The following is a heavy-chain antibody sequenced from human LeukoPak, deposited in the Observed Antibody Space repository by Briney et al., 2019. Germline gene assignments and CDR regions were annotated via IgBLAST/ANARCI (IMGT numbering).Heavy chain of an antibody. J-gene: IGHJ3*02. CDR1: GYTLTSYD. V-gene: IGHV1-8*01. D-gene: IGHD6-19*01. CDR3: TRASSGWYLDDPDAFDI. Sequence: APVKVSCKASGYTLTSYDINWVRQATGQGLEWMGWMNPNSGRTGYAQNFQGRITITRNTSISTAYMELSSLRSEDTAVYYCTRASSGWYLDDPDAFDIWGQGTMVTVSS. CDR2: MNPNSGRT.